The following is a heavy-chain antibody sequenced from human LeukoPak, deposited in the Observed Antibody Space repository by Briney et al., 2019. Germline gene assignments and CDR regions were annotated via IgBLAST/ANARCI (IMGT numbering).Heavy chain of an antibody. Sequence: PGRSLRLSCAASGFTFDDYAMHWVRQAPGKGLEWVSGISWNSGSIDYADSVKGRFTISRDNAKNSLYLQMNSLRAEDTALYYCAKDIIACSSTSCYYYYGMDVWGQGTTVTVSS. CDR1: GFTFDDYA. D-gene: IGHD2-2*01. J-gene: IGHJ6*02. V-gene: IGHV3-9*01. CDR2: ISWNSGSI. CDR3: AKDIIACSSTSCYYYYGMDV.